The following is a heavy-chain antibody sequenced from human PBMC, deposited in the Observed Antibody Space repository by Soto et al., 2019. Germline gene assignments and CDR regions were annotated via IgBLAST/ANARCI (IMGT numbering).Heavy chain of an antibody. CDR1: GGSLSTSDYY. V-gene: IGHV4-39*07. CDR3: ATDYYGFGFYYEADCFYVKYV. D-gene: IGHD3-10*01. Sequence: SDTLSLTCTVSGGSLSTSDYYWGWIRQHPGKGLEWMGSVYYSGRPYDNPSLKSRVTIFVDTSRSQFSLRLSSVTAADTAVYYCATDYYGFGFYYEADCFYVKYVRSQGTTVPVSS. J-gene: IGHJ6*02. CDR2: VYYSGRP.